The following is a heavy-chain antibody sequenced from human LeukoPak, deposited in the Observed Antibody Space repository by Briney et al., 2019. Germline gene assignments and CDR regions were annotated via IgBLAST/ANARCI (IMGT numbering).Heavy chain of an antibody. CDR3: ARLNGGWYVY. V-gene: IGHV4-59*12. D-gene: IGHD6-19*01. CDR2: IYYSGST. J-gene: IGHJ4*02. Sequence: SETLSLTCTVSGGSISSYYWSWIRQPPGKGLEWIGYIYYSGSTNYNPSLKSRVTISVDTSKNQFSLKLSSVTAADTAVYYCARLNGGWYVYWGQGTLVTVSS. CDR1: GGSISSYY.